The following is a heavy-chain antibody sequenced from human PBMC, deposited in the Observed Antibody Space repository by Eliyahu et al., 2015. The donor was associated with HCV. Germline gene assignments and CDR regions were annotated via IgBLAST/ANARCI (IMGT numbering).Heavy chain of an antibody. J-gene: IGHJ6*02. V-gene: IGHV1-46*01. CDR3: ARDPYGDHGTQIYGLDV. CDR2: LNPTDGDT. Sequence: QVQLVQSGAEVKRPGASVKLACXAXGXTFTNYQIHWLRQAPGQGLDWVGILNPTDGDTSYAXNFEGRVTMTRNMSTSTVYMELRSLTSEDTAVYLCARDPYGDHGTQIYGLDVWGQGTTVTVSS. D-gene: IGHD4-17*01. CDR1: GXTFTNYQ.